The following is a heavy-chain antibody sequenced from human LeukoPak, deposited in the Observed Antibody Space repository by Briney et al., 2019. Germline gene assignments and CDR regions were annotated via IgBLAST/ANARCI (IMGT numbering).Heavy chain of an antibody. CDR2: ISYDGSNN. V-gene: IGHV3-30-3*01. CDR1: GFTFSSYA. J-gene: IGHJ4*02. CDR3: ATWDCSSTSCYPF. Sequence: TGGFLRLSCAASGFTFSSYAMHWVRQAPGKGLEWVAVISYDGSNNYYADSVKGRFTISRDNSKNTLYLQMNSLRAEDTAVYYCATWDCSSTSCYPFWGQGTLVTVSS. D-gene: IGHD2-2*01.